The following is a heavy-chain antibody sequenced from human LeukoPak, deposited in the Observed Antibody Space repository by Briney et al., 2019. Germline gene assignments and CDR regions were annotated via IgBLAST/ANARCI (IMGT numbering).Heavy chain of an antibody. CDR1: GFVFRNYY. Sequence: GGSLTPSCTVSGFVFRNYYMHWVRQAPGKGLVWVSHINADGSITSHADSVKGRFTISRDNAKSTLYLQMNSLRPEDTAVYYCARGGVPASQDSWGQGTLVTVSS. D-gene: IGHD3-10*01. CDR3: ARGGVPASQDS. V-gene: IGHV3-74*01. J-gene: IGHJ5*02. CDR2: INADGSIT.